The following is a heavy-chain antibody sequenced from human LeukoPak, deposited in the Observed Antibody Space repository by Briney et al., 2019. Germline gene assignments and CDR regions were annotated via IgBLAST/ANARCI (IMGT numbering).Heavy chain of an antibody. CDR2: ISGSGGST. Sequence: TGGSLRLSCAASGFTFDDYAMHWVRQAPGKGLEWVSAISGSGGSTYYADSVKGRFTISRDNSKNTLYLQMNSLRAEDTAVYYCAKRGATGPFDYWGQGTLVTVSS. CDR1: GFTFDDYA. D-gene: IGHD1-26*01. J-gene: IGHJ4*02. CDR3: AKRGATGPFDY. V-gene: IGHV3-23*01.